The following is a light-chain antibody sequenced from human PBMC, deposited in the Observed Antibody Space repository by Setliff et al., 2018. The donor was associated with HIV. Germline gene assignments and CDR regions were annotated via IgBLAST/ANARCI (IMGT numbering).Light chain of an antibody. CDR3: CSYAGNSTYV. CDR2: EVT. CDR1: SSDVGSHNL. J-gene: IGLJ1*01. V-gene: IGLV2-23*02. Sequence: QSALAQPASVSGSPGQSVTISCSGTSSDVGSHNLVSWYQQHPDKAPKVMIYEVTKRPSGISNRFSGSKSGTTASLTISGLQAEDEADYYCCSYAGNSTYVFGTGTKVTVL.